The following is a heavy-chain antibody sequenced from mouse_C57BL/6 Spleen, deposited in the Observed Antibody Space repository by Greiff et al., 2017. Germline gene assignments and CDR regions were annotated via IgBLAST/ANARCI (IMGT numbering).Heavy chain of an antibody. CDR1: GFTFSSYT. J-gene: IGHJ2*01. Sequence: EVKLMESGGGLVKPGGSLKLSCAASGFTFSSYTMSWVRQTPEKRLEWVATISGGGGNTYYPDSVKGRFTISRDNAKNTLYLQMSSLRSEDTALYYCARHAAQATFDYWGQGTTLTVSS. CDR3: ARHAAQATFDY. CDR2: ISGGGGNT. V-gene: IGHV5-9*01. D-gene: IGHD3-2*02.